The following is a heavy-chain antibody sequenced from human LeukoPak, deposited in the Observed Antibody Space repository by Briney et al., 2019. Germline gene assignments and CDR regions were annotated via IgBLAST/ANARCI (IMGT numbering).Heavy chain of an antibody. D-gene: IGHD1-26*01. CDR1: GGTFSSYA. CDR3: ATTAIKYSGSYFDY. J-gene: IGHJ4*02. CDR2: IIPIFGTA. V-gene: IGHV1-69*05. Sequence: VASVKVSCKASGGTFSSYAISWVRQAPGQGLEWMGRIIPIFGTANYAQKFQGRVTITTDESTSTAYMELSSLRSEGTAVYYCATTAIKYSGSYFDYWGQGTLVTVSS.